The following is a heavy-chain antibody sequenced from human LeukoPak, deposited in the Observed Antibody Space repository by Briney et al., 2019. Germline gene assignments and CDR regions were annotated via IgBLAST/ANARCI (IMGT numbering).Heavy chain of an antibody. CDR2: ISYDGSNK. J-gene: IGHJ4*02. CDR1: GFTFSSYG. V-gene: IGHV3-30*18. CDR3: AKPVVYSSSWYYFDY. D-gene: IGHD6-13*01. Sequence: GGSLRLSCAASGFTFSSYGMHWVRQAPGKGLEWVAVISYDGSNKYYADSVKGRFTISRDNSKNTLYLQMNSLRAEDTAVHYCAKPVVYSSSWYYFDYWGQGTLVTVSS.